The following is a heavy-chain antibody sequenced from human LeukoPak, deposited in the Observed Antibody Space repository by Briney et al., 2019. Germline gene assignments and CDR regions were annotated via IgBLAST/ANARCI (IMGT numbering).Heavy chain of an antibody. D-gene: IGHD2-8*01. CDR2: ISSSSSYI. J-gene: IGHJ4*02. CDR3: ASLMAVEGIDY. Sequence: GSLRLSCAAFGFTFSSYSMNWVRQAPGKGLEWVSSISSSSSYIYYADSVKGRFTISRDNAKNSLYLQMNSLRAEDTAVYYCASLMAVEGIDYWGQGTLVTVSS. V-gene: IGHV3-21*01. CDR1: GFTFSSYS.